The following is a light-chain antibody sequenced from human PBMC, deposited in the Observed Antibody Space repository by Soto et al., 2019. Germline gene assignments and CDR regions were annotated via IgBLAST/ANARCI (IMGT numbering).Light chain of an antibody. Sequence: QSVLTQPASVSGSPGQSITISCTGSSSDVGGYNYVSWYQQHPGKVPKLMIYEVTNRPSGVSIRFSGSKSGNTASLTISGLRAEDEADYFCASFTSTGTQVLGPGTKVTVL. CDR3: ASFTSTGTQV. V-gene: IGLV2-14*01. CDR1: SSDVGGYNY. J-gene: IGLJ1*01. CDR2: EVT.